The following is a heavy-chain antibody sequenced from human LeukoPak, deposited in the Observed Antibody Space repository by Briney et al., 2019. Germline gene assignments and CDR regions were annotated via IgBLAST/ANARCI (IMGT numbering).Heavy chain of an antibody. J-gene: IGHJ6*02. Sequence: GGSLRLSCAASGFTFSSYSMNRVRQAPGKGLEWVSDISAGSGTIYYADSVKGRFTISRDNAKNSLYLQMNTLRDEDTAVYYCARDGRNYYGMDVWGQGTTVTVSS. CDR3: ARDGRNYYGMDV. CDR1: GFTFSSYS. CDR2: ISAGSGTI. V-gene: IGHV3-48*02.